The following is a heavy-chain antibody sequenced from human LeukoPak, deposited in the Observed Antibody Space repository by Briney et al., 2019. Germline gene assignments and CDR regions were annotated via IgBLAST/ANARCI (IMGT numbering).Heavy chain of an antibody. J-gene: IGHJ6*02. V-gene: IGHV3-21*01. CDR2: ISSSSSYI. CDR1: GFTFSSYS. CDR3: AREGVWRQQLVDYYYGMDV. D-gene: IGHD6-13*01. Sequence: GGSLRLSCAASGFTFSSYSMNWVRQAPGKGLEWVSSISSSSSYIYYADSVKGRFTISRDNAKNSLYLQMNSLRAEDTAVYYCAREGVWRQQLVDYYYGMDVWGQGTTVTVSS.